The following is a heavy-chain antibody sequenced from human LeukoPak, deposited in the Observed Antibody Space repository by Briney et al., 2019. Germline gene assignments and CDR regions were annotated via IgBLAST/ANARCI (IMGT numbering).Heavy chain of an antibody. D-gene: IGHD2-2*01. CDR2: INPSGGST. CDR3: AREEDCSITSCYWDY. V-gene: IGHV1-46*01. J-gene: IGHJ4*02. CDR1: GYTFTSYY. Sequence: GASVKVSCKASGYTFTSYYIHWVRQAPRQGLEWMGIINPSGGSTSYAQKYQGRVTMTRDMSTSTVYMELSSLRSEDTAVYYCAREEDCSITSCYWDYWGQGTLVTVSS.